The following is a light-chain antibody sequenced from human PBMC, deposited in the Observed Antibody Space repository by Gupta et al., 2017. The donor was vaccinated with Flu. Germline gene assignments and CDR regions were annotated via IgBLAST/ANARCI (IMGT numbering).Light chain of an antibody. J-gene: IGKJ2*01. Sequence: EIVLTQSPATLSLSPGDRAILSCRASQSVNIYLAWYQQKPGQPPRLLMFDASKRAAGIPDRFSGSGAGTDFTLTISIREPEDFAGYYFQQRSCLPMYTFGQGTKLE. CDR3: QQRSCLPMYT. V-gene: IGKV3-11*01. CDR2: DAS. CDR1: QSVNIY.